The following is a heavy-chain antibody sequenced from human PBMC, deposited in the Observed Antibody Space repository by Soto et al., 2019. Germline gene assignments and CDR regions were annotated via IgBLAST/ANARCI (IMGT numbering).Heavy chain of an antibody. CDR2: INNDGSGT. CDR3: KTGLGF. CDR1: GFTLSNYW. J-gene: IGHJ4*02. D-gene: IGHD2-2*03. Sequence: EVQLVESGGGSVQPGGSLRLSCPASGFTLSNYWMHWVRQAPGKGLVWVSRINNDGSGTSYADFVKGRFTISRDDAKNNLLPEMNSPGAGDTGGYYRKTGLGFWGRGNPVTVSS. V-gene: IGHV3-74*01.